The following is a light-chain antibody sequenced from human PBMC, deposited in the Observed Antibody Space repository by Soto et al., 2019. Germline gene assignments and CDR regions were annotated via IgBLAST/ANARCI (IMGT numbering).Light chain of an antibody. V-gene: IGKV3-20*01. Sequence: IMLNQSPCTLALSPGDRATLSCRASQSVSSSYLAWYQQTPGQAPRLLIYGASSRATGIPDRFSGSGSGTDFTLTISRLEPEDFAVYYCHQYDSWTFGQGTKVDIK. CDR1: QSVSSSY. CDR2: GAS. CDR3: HQYDSWT. J-gene: IGKJ1*01.